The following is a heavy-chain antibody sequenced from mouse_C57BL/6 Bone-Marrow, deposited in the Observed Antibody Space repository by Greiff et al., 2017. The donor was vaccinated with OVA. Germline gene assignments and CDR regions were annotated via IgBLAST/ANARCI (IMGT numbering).Heavy chain of an antibody. V-gene: IGHV1-63*01. CDR3: ARKSYYYGSSYGYFDV. CDR1: GYTFTNYW. J-gene: IGHJ1*03. D-gene: IGHD1-1*01. CDR2: IYPGGGYT. Sequence: QVQLQQSGAELVRPGTSVKMSCKASGYTFTNYWIGWAKQRPGHGLEWIGDIYPGGGYTNYNEKFKGKATLTADKSSSTAYMQFSSLTSEDSAIYYCARKSYYYGSSYGYFDVWGTGTTVTVSS.